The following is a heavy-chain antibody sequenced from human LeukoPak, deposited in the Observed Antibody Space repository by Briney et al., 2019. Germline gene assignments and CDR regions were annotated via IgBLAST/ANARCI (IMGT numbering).Heavy chain of an antibody. D-gene: IGHD3-22*01. CDR1: GGSISSYY. V-gene: IGHV4-4*07. Sequence: SETLSLTCTVSGGSISSYYWSWIRQPAGKGLEWIGRIYTSGSTNYNPSLKSRVTMSVDTSKNQFSLKLSSVTAADTAVYYCARDGYYYDTSGYYYFDYWGQETLVTVSS. J-gene: IGHJ4*02. CDR3: ARDGYYYDTSGYYYFDY. CDR2: IYTSGST.